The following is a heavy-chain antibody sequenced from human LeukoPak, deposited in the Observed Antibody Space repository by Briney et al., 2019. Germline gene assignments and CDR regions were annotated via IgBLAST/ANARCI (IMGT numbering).Heavy chain of an antibody. V-gene: IGHV3-30-3*01. D-gene: IGHD4-17*01. CDR3: ARGDYDPYYFDY. CDR2: ISFDGSNK. CDR1: GFTFSNYT. Sequence: GGSLRLSCAASGFTFSNYTMHWVRQAPGKGLEWVVVISFDGSNKYYADSVRGRFTISRDNSKNTLKLQMNSLRAEDTAVYYCARGDYDPYYFDYWGQGTLVSVSS. J-gene: IGHJ4*02.